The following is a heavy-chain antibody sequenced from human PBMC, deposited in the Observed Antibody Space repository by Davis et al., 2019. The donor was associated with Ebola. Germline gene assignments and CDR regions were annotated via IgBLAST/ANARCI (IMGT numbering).Heavy chain of an antibody. CDR1: GFIFDDYG. V-gene: IGHV3-20*04. J-gene: IGHJ4*02. CDR3: ARGPVGRYPYYFEY. Sequence: GGSLRLSCAASGFIFDDYGVSWVRQAPGKGPEWVSGTNWNGASIGYADSVKGRFTISRDNAKNSLYLQMNSLRAEDTAFYYCARGPVGRYPYYFEYWGQGTLVTVSS. D-gene: IGHD1-26*01. CDR2: TNWNGASI.